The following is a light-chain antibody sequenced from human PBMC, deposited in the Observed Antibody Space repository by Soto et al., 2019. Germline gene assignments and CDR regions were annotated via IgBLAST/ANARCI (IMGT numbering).Light chain of an antibody. J-gene: IGKJ1*01. CDR1: QSVGRNY. V-gene: IGKV3-20*01. Sequence: EIVLTQSPGTLSLSPGESATLSCRASQSVGRNYLAWFQHKPDQAPRLLIYGASNRATGIPDRFSGSGSGTDFTLTISRLEPEDFAVYYCQQYGSSGTFGQGTKVEIK. CDR2: GAS. CDR3: QQYGSSGT.